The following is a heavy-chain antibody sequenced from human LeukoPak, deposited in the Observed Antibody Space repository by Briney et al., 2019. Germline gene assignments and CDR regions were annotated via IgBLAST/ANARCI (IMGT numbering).Heavy chain of an antibody. V-gene: IGHV4-39*07. Sequence: SETLSLTCTVSGGSISSSSYYWCWIRQPPGKGLEWIGSIYYSGSTYYNPSLKSRVTISVDTSKNQFSLKLSSETAADTAVYYCARDLIRAYYYDSSGYYHNDYWGQGTLVTVSS. D-gene: IGHD3-22*01. J-gene: IGHJ4*02. CDR2: IYYSGST. CDR1: GGSISSSSYY. CDR3: ARDLIRAYYYDSSGYYHNDY.